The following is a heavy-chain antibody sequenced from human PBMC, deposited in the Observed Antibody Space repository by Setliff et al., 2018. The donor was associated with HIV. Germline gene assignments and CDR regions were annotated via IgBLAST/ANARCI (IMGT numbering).Heavy chain of an antibody. D-gene: IGHD2-15*01. CDR2: ISAYNGNT. J-gene: IGHJ5*02. V-gene: IGHV1-18*01. CDR3: ARPLSVAGPHNWFDP. CDR1: GYTFTSYG. Sequence: GASVKVSCKASGYTFTSYGISWVRQAPGQGLEWMGWISAYNGNTNYAQKLQGRVTMTTDTSTSTAYMEPRSLRSDDTAVYYCARPLSVAGPHNWFDPWGQGTLVTVS.